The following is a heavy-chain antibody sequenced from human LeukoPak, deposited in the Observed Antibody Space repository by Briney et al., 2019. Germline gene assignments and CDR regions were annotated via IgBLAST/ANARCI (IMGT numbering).Heavy chain of an antibody. CDR1: GFSFTSYW. V-gene: IGHV5-51*01. J-gene: IGHJ3*01. D-gene: IGHD2-15*01. Sequence: GEFLKVSCQGSGFSFTSYWIGWVRQMPGKGLEWMGIIYPTDSDTRYSPSFQGQVTISADKSISTAYLQWSSLKASDTAMYYCARRGYCSGGGCFSAAFDVWGQGTMVTVSS. CDR3: ARRGYCSGGGCFSAAFDV. CDR2: IYPTDSDT.